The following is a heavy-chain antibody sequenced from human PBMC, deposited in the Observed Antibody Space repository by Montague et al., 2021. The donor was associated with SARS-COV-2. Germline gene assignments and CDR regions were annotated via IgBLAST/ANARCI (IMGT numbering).Heavy chain of an antibody. CDR1: GGSFSGYY. D-gene: IGHD3-3*01. CDR2: INHSGST. CDR3: ATLPSSITIFGVVQGYYFAD. Sequence: SETLSLTCAVYGGSFSGYYWSWIRQPPGKGLEWIGEINHSGSTNYNPSLKSRVTISVDTSKNQFSLKLSSVTAADTAVYYCATLPSSITIFGVVQGYYFADWGQGTLVTVSS. J-gene: IGHJ4*02. V-gene: IGHV4-34*01.